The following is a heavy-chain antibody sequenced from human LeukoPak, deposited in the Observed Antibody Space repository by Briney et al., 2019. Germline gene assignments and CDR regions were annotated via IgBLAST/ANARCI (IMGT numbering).Heavy chain of an antibody. CDR1: GGSIRSGTHY. CDR3: VRESGSYYGSVTYLLFDY. D-gene: IGHD3-10*01. Sequence: SQTLSLTCTVSGGSIRSGTHYWSWIRQTPGKGLEWIGYIYYSGSTYYNPSLKSRVTMSVDTSKNQFSLKLSSVTAADTAVYFCVRESGSYYGSVTYLLFDYWGQGTLVTVSS. J-gene: IGHJ4*02. V-gene: IGHV4-31*03. CDR2: IYYSGST.